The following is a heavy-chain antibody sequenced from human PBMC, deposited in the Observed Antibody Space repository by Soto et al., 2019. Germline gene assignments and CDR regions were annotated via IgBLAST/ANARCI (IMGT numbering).Heavy chain of an antibody. CDR2: IFPLVAMV. V-gene: IGHV1-69*04. J-gene: IGHJ5*02. CDR1: GGDLTNSG. CDR3: AYEDGAIFKS. Sequence: QVHLVQSGAEMKKPGSSVKVSCKVSGGDLTNSGISWVRQAPGQGLEWMGGIFPLVAMVDYSQKFQGRVTTTSEPHTTPSHIPLGSLRSQASSVYYCAYEDGAIFKSSGQGTLVIVSS. D-gene: IGHD1-26*01.